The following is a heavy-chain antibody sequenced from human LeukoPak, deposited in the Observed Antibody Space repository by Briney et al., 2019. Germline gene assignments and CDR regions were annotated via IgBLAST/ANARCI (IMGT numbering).Heavy chain of an antibody. D-gene: IGHD2-2*01. CDR3: AREYCTTTSCSLLDY. CDR2: ISPSSTYI. Sequence: GGSLKLSCAASGFTFSDYTMSWVRQAPGKGLGWVSSISPSSTYIYYADSLRGRITISRDNAKNPLYLQMNSLRAEDTAVYYCAREYCTTTSCSLLDYWGQGTLVTVSS. V-gene: IGHV3-21*01. CDR1: GFTFSDYT. J-gene: IGHJ4*02.